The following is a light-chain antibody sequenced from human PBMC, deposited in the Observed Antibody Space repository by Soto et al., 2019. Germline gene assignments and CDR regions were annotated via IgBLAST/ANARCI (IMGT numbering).Light chain of an antibody. V-gene: IGKV1-5*03. CDR2: KAS. CDR1: QSISSW. J-gene: IGKJ1*01. Sequence: DIQMTQSPSTLSASVGDRVTITCRASQSISSWLAWYQQKPGKAPKLLIYKASSLESGVPSRFSGSGSGTEFTLTISSLQPDDFATDYCQQYNSYSGPFGQGTKVEIK. CDR3: QQYNSYSGP.